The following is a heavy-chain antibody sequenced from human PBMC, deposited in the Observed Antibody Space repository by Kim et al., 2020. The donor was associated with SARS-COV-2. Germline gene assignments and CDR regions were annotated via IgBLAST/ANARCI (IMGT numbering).Heavy chain of an antibody. J-gene: IGHJ4*02. V-gene: IGHV3-30*18. CDR3: AKEKYQLLSLSYFDY. CDR2: ISYDGSNK. Sequence: GGSLRLSCAASGFTFSSYGMHWVRQAPGKGLEWVAVISYDGSNKYYADSVKGRFTISRDNSKNTLYLQMNSLRAEDTAVYYCAKEKYQLLSLSYFDYWGQGTLVTVSS. CDR1: GFTFSSYG. D-gene: IGHD2-2*01.